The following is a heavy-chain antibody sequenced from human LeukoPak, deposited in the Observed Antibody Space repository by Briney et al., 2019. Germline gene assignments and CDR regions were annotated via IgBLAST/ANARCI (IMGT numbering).Heavy chain of an antibody. CDR3: ARSGAYYDFWSGYYVEDY. CDR1: GYTFTSYG. D-gene: IGHD3-3*01. J-gene: IGHJ4*02. CDR2: ISAYNGNT. V-gene: IGHV1-18*01. Sequence: ASVKVSCKASGYTFTSYGISWVRQAPGQGLEWMGRISAYNGNTNYAQKLQGRVTMTTDTSTSTAYMELRSLRSDDTAVYYCARSGAYYDFWSGYYVEDYWGQGTLVTVSS.